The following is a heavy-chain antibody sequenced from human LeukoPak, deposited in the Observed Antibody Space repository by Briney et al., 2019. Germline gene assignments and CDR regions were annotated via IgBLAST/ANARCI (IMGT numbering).Heavy chain of an antibody. V-gene: IGHV4-39*07. J-gene: IGHJ6*03. CDR3: ARAPLYSSSWYDYMDV. Sequence: SETLSLTCTVSGGSISSYSYYWSWIRQPPGKGLEWIGEINHSGSTNYNPSLKSRVTISVDTSKNQFSLKLSSVTAADTAVYYCARAPLYSSSWYDYMDVWGKGTTVTVSS. CDR1: GGSISSYSYY. CDR2: INHSGST. D-gene: IGHD6-13*01.